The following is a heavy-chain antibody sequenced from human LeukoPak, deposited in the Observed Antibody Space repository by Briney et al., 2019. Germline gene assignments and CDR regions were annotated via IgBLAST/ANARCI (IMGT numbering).Heavy chain of an antibody. CDR1: GFSFDTYA. CDR3: AREIFGSGSCPDF. J-gene: IGHJ4*02. D-gene: IGHD3-10*01. Sequence: GRSLRLSCAASGFSFDTYAMHWVRQAPGQGLEWVALIWHDGNHKFYSNSVRGQFTISRDNSKYTVYLQMNNLRPDDTAVYYCAREIFGSGSCPDFWGQGTLVTVSS. V-gene: IGHV3-33*01. CDR2: IWHDGNHK.